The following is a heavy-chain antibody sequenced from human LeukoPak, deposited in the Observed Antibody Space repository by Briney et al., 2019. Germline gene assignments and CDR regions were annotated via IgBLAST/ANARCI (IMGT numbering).Heavy chain of an antibody. CDR1: GFTVSSNS. Sequence: GGSLRLSCTVSGFTVSSNSMSWVRQAPGKGLEWVSFIYSDNTHYSDSVKGRFTISRDNSKNTLYLKMNSLRAEDTAVYYCARRAGAYSHPYDYWGQGTLVTVSS. CDR3: ARRAGAYSHPYDY. D-gene: IGHD4/OR15-4a*01. CDR2: IYSDNT. V-gene: IGHV3-53*01. J-gene: IGHJ4*02.